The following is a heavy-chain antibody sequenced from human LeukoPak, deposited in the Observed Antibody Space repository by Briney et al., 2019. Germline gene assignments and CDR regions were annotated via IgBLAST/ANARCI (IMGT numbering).Heavy chain of an antibody. CDR1: GFTFSSYW. V-gene: IGHV3-7*01. CDR2: IKQDGSEK. CDR3: ARELLEWSFDY. Sequence: GGSLRLSCAASGFTFSSYWMSWVRQAPGKGLEWVANIKQDGSEKYYVDSVKGRFTISRDNAKNSLYLQMNSLRAEDTAAYYCARELLEWSFDYWGQGTLVTVSS. J-gene: IGHJ4*02. D-gene: IGHD3-3*01.